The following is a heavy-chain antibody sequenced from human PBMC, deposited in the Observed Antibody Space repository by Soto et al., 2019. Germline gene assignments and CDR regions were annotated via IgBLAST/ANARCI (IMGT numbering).Heavy chain of an antibody. V-gene: IGHV6-1*01. CDR1: GDSVSSKSAT. Sequence: LSLTCAISGDSVSSKSATWNWIRQSPSRGLEWLGRTYYRSKWSNDYGLSVKGRITVNPDTSKNQFSLQLNSVTPEDTAVYYCARALAGSYDYWGQGTLVTVSS. CDR2: TYYRSKWSN. J-gene: IGHJ4*02. CDR3: ARALAGSYDY. D-gene: IGHD1-26*01.